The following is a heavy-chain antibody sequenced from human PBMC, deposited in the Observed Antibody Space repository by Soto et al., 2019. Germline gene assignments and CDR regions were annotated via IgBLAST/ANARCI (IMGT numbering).Heavy chain of an antibody. CDR1: GYTFTRYG. Sequence: QVQLVQSGTEVKKPGAAVKVSCKASGYTFTRYGIHWVCQALGQRLEWMGWINAANGDTKYSPKFQGRVTITRDTSASTAYMELSSLRSEDTAVYYCVRRRVSATGIAWFDPWGQGTLVTVSS. V-gene: IGHV1-3*01. CDR3: VRRRVSATGIAWFDP. CDR2: INAANGDT. D-gene: IGHD6-13*01. J-gene: IGHJ5*02.